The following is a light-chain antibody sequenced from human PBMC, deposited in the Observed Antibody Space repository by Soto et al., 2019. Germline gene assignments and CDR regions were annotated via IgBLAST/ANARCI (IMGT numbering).Light chain of an antibody. CDR3: QQYNSWPFT. Sequence: EIVMTQSPATLSLSPGERATLSCRASQSLSNNLAWYQQKPGQAPRLLIYGTFTRATGIPARFSGSASGTEFALTISRLQSEDVVFYYCQQYNSWPFTFGPGTKVDIK. V-gene: IGKV3-15*01. CDR1: QSLSNN. J-gene: IGKJ3*01. CDR2: GTF.